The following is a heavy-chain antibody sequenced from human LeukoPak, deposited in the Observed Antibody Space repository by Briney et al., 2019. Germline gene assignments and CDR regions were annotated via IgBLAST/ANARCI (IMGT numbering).Heavy chain of an antibody. Sequence: GGSLRLSCAASGFTFSSYSMNWVRQAPGKGLEWVSSISSSSSYIYYADSVKGRFTISRDNAKNSLYLQMNSLRAEDTAVYYCARDPPWGSQDTKVFDYWGQGTLVTVSS. CDR1: GFTFSSYS. J-gene: IGHJ4*02. D-gene: IGHD7-27*01. CDR2: ISSSSSYI. CDR3: ARDPPWGSQDTKVFDY. V-gene: IGHV3-21*01.